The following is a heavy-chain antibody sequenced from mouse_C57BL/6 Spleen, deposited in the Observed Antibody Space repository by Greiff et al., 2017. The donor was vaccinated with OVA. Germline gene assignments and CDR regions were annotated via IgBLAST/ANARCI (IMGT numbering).Heavy chain of an antibody. D-gene: IGHD1-1*01. J-gene: IGHJ3*01. CDR3: ARNSYYGISPFAD. CDR1: GYAFTTYL. Sequence: QVQLQQSGAELVRPGTSVKVSCKASGYAFTTYLIEWVKQRPGQGLEWIGVINPGSGGTKYNEQFKGKATLTVDKSSSTAYMQLSSLTSEDSAVDVWARNSYYGISPFADWGKGTLVTVSS. V-gene: IGHV1-54*01. CDR2: INPGSGGT.